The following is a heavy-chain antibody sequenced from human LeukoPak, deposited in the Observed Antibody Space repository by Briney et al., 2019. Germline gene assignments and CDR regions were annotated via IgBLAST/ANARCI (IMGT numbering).Heavy chain of an antibody. CDR2: IIPIFGTA. CDR1: GGTFSSYA. J-gene: IGHJ4*02. CDR3: ASDSPGYDSGSYFAY. Sequence: SVKVSCKASGGTFSSYAISWVRQAPGQGLEWMGGIIPIFGTANYAQKFQGGVTITADESTSTAYMELSSLRSEDTAVYYCASDSPGYDSGSYFAYWGQGTLVTVSS. D-gene: IGHD2-15*01. V-gene: IGHV1-69*13.